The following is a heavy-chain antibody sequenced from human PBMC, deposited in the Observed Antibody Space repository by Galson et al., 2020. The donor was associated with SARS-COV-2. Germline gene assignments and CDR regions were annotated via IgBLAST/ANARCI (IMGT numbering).Heavy chain of an antibody. V-gene: IGHV3-33*01. Sequence: WGSLRLSCAASGFTFSDHAMHWVRQAPGKGLEWVAQIFFDGSEKYYGDSVRGRFTISRDSSKNTVYLQMNNLRVDDTAVYYCASDGQSSRGWAVDYWGQGTLLTVSS. J-gene: IGHJ4*02. CDR3: ASDGQSSRGWAVDY. CDR1: GFTFSDHA. CDR2: IFFDGSEK. D-gene: IGHD6-19*01.